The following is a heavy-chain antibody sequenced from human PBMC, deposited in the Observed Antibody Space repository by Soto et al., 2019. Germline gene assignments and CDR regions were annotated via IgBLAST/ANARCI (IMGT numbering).Heavy chain of an antibody. CDR2: IYFSGTT. J-gene: IGHJ3*02. Sequence: PSETLSLTCAVSGVSISSHDNSWAWIRQPPGRGLEWIASIYFSGTTHYNPSLENRVTISADTSKNQFSLKLTSVTAADSAVYYCARGRSIGGSLIWGQGTMVTV. CDR1: GVSISSHDNS. V-gene: IGHV4-39*01. CDR3: ARGRSIGGSLI. D-gene: IGHD2-15*01.